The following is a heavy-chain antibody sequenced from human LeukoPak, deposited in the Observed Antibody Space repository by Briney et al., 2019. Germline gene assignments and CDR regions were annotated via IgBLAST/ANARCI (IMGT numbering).Heavy chain of an antibody. V-gene: IGHV3-23*01. Sequence: GGSLRLSCAASGFTFSSYAMSWVRQAPGKGLEWVSAISGSGGSTYYADSVKGRFTISRDNSKNTLYLQMNSLRAEDTAVYYCAKDNSIFGVDGGVADYWGQGTLVTVSS. D-gene: IGHD3-3*01. J-gene: IGHJ4*02. CDR1: GFTFSSYA. CDR2: ISGSGGST. CDR3: AKDNSIFGVDGGVADY.